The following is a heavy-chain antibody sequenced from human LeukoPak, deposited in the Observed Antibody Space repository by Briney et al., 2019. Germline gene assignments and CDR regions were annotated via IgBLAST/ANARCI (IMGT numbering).Heavy chain of an antibody. CDR3: ARDLPGMDV. J-gene: IGHJ6*02. CDR1: GFSFSDHY. Sequence: GGSLRLSCVASGFSFSDHYMSWIRQAPGKGLDWVSYISFSGSTIYQADSVKGRFTISRDNAKNSLYLQMNSLRAEDTAVYYCARDLPGMDVWGQGTTVTVSS. CDR2: ISFSGSTI. V-gene: IGHV3-11*04.